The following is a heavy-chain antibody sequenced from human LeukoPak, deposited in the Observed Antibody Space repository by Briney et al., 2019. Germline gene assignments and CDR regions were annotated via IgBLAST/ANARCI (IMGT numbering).Heavy chain of an antibody. CDR2: IYYSGST. CDR1: GGSISSYY. Sequence: SETLSLTCTVSGGSISSYYWSWIRQPPGKGLEWIGYIYYSGSTNYNPSLKSRATISVDTSKNQFSLKLSSVTAVDTAVYYCARVGDGFPFDYWGQGTLVTVSS. D-gene: IGHD3-10*01. CDR3: ARVGDGFPFDY. J-gene: IGHJ4*02. V-gene: IGHV4-59*01.